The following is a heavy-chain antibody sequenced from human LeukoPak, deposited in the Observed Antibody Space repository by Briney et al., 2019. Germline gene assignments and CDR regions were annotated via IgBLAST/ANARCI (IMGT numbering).Heavy chain of an antibody. CDR3: ARAFPTVTTFDY. CDR2: NDWDDDK. Sequence: SGPTLVNPTQTLTLTCTFSGFSLGTSGMCVGWIRQPLGKALGWLARNDWDDDKYYSTSLQTTLTISKDTSKNQVVLTMTNMDPVDTATYYCARAFPTVTTFDYWGQGTLVTVSS. V-gene: IGHV2-70*11. CDR1: GFSLGTSGMC. J-gene: IGHJ4*02. D-gene: IGHD4-17*01.